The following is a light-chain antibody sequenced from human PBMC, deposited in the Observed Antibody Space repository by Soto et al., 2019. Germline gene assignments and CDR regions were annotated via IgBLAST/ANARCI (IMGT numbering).Light chain of an antibody. CDR2: LAS. CDR1: QSVLYSSHNKNY. CDR3: HQYYSTPYT. V-gene: IGKV4-1*01. J-gene: IGKJ2*01. Sequence: DIVMTQSPDSLPVSLGERATINCKSSQSVLYSSHNKNYLSWYQQKPGQPPKLLIYLASTRESGVPDRFSGSGSGTDFTLTISSLQAEDVAVYYCHQYYSTPYTFGQGTKLEIK.